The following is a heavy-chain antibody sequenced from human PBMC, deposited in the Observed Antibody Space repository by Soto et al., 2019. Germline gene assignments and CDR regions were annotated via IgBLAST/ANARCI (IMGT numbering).Heavy chain of an antibody. Sequence: GGSLRLSCAASGFTFSDYYMSWIRQAPGKGLEWVSYISSSGSTIYYADSVKGRFTISRDNAKNSLYLQMNSLRAEDTAVYYCANFEYSSSSDYYYYMDVWGKGTTVTVSS. CDR2: ISSSGSTI. V-gene: IGHV3-11*01. J-gene: IGHJ6*03. D-gene: IGHD6-6*01. CDR1: GFTFSDYY. CDR3: ANFEYSSSSDYYYYMDV.